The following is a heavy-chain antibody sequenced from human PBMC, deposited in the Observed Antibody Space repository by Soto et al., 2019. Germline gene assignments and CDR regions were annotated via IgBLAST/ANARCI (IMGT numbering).Heavy chain of an antibody. D-gene: IGHD2-2*01. V-gene: IGHV4-39*02. J-gene: IGHJ5*02. Sequence: SETLSLTCSVSGGSINYNSYYWGWIRQPPGKGLEWVGGIFYTGTTYYSPSLKDRVTVSVDTSKNSFSLNLTSVTAADTAVYFCARLVVVAPVANAWGQGTLVTVSS. CDR1: GGSINYNSYY. CDR3: ARLVVVAPVANA. CDR2: IFYTGTT.